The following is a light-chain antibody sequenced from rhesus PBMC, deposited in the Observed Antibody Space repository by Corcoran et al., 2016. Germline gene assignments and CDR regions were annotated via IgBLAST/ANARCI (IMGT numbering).Light chain of an antibody. V-gene: IGKV1-21*01. Sequence: DIQMTQSPSSLSASVGDRVTITCRASQGISSWLAWYQQKPGKAPKLLIYKASSLQSGVPSRFSGGGSGTDFTLTISRLQAEDFPTYYCRQYNSVPPAFGQGTKVEI. CDR2: KAS. J-gene: IGKJ1*01. CDR3: RQYNSVPPA. CDR1: QGISSW.